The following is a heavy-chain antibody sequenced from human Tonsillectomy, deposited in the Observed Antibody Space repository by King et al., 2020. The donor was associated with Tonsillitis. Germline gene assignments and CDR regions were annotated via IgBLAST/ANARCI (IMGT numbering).Heavy chain of an antibody. CDR1: GFTFSSYA. CDR3: AKDLPAPGWLEYYFYYGMDV. Sequence: VQLVESGGGLVQPGGSLRLSCAASGFTFSSYAMSWVRQAPGKGLEWVSVISDSGGSTSYADSVKGRFTISRDNSKNTLYLQMNSLRAEDTAVYYCAKDLPAPGWLEYYFYYGMDVWGQGTTVTVSS. D-gene: IGHD6-19*01. CDR2: ISDSGGST. J-gene: IGHJ6*02. V-gene: IGHV3-23*04.